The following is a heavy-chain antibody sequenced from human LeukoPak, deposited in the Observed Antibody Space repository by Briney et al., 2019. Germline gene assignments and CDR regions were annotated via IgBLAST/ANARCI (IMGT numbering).Heavy chain of an antibody. V-gene: IGHV1-2*02. CDR2: INPNSGGT. CDR1: GYTYTGYY. D-gene: IGHD3-3*01. CDR3: ARAGYYDFWSGYSTKNWFDP. J-gene: IGHJ5*02. Sequence: ASVKVSCKASGYTYTGYYMHWVRQAPGQGLEWMGWINPNSGGTNYAQKFQGRVTMTRDTSISTAYMELSRLRSDDTAVYYCARAGYYDFWSGYSTKNWFDPWGQGTLVTVSS.